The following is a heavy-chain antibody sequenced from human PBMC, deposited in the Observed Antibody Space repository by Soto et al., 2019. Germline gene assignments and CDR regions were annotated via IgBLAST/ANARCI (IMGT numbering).Heavy chain of an antibody. CDR1: VGSRRNYF. J-gene: IGHJ4*02. V-gene: IGHV4-59*01. CDR2: IHYSGTT. Sequence: PSETLSLTGTVSVGSRRNYFWTWIRQPPGKGLEWIGYIHYSGTTSFFPSYNPSLRSRVTISEDTSKNQFSLKLLSVTTADTAVYFCAAGEASSRNLAPYYLDFWGQGTLVTVSS. D-gene: IGHD6-13*01. CDR3: AAGEASSRNLAPYYLDF.